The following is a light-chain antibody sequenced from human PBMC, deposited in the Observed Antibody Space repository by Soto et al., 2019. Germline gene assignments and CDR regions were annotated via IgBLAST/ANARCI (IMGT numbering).Light chain of an antibody. J-gene: IGKJ1*01. V-gene: IGKV3-15*01. CDR3: QQYNDWPLT. CDR1: QSVSSN. CDR2: GAF. Sequence: EIVVTQSPVSLSVSAGERVTLSCRASQSVSSNLAWYQQKPGQAPSLLIYGAFTRATGIPARFSGTGSGTEFTLTISSLQSEDFALYYCQQYNDWPLTLGQGTKVDIK.